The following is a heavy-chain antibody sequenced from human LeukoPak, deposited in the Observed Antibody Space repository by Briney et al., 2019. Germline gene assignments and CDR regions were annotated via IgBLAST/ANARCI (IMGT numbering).Heavy chain of an antibody. CDR1: GFTFSSYS. CDR2: ISSSSSYI. CDR3: ARVGIAAAGDAYYGMDV. J-gene: IGHJ6*02. Sequence: RGSLRLSCAASGFTFSSYSMNWVRQAPGKGLEWVSSISSSSSYIYYADSVKGRFTISRDNAKNSLYLQMNSLRAEDTAVYYCARVGIAAAGDAYYGMDVWGQGTTVTVSS. V-gene: IGHV3-21*01. D-gene: IGHD6-13*01.